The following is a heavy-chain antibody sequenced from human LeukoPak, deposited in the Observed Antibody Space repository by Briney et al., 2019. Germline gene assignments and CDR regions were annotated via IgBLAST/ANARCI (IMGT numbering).Heavy chain of an antibody. CDR3: ARDGLPQWLVRGFEY. D-gene: IGHD6-19*01. Sequence: SETLSLTCTVSRYSINSGYYWAWIRQPPGKGLEWIGNIYHSGTTYYNPSLRSRVIISVDTSRNQFSLKLSSVTAADTAVYFCARDGLPQWLVRGFEYWGQGTLVTVSS. CDR2: IYHSGTT. J-gene: IGHJ4*02. V-gene: IGHV4-38-2*02. CDR1: RYSINSGYY.